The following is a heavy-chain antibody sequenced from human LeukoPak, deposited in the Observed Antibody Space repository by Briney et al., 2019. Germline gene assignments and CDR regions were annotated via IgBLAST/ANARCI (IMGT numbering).Heavy chain of an antibody. J-gene: IGHJ4*02. CDR2: INHSGST. V-gene: IGHV4-34*01. CDR3: ARAGPGDDYYDSSPFYFDY. D-gene: IGHD3-22*01. CDR1: GGSFSGYY. Sequence: SETLSLTCAVYGGSFSGYYWSWIRQPPGKGLEWIGEINHSGSTNYNPSLTSRVTISVDTSKNQFSLKLSSVTAADTAVYYCARAGPGDDYYDSSPFYFDYWGQGTLVTVSS.